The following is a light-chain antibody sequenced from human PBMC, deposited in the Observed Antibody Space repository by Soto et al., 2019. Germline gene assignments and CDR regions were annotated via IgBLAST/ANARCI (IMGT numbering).Light chain of an antibody. CDR3: AAWDDSLNGYV. J-gene: IGLJ1*01. Sequence: QSVLTQPPSASGTPGQRVDFSCSGSSSNIGANTVNWYQQLPGAAPKLLIYSHSQRPSGVADRFSGSKSGTSASLAISGLQSDDEADYYCAAWDDSLNGYVFGSGTKLTVL. CDR2: SHS. V-gene: IGLV1-44*01. CDR1: SSNIGANT.